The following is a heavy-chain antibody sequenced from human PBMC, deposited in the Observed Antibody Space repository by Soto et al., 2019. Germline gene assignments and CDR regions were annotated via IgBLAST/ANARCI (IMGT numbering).Heavy chain of an antibody. CDR3: ATETHDYSNNFDY. CDR2: IIPIFGTA. J-gene: IGHJ4*02. Sequence: GASVKVSCKASGGTFSSYAISWVRQAPGQGLEWMGGIIPIFGTANYAQKFQGRVTITADESTSTAYMELSSLRSEDTAVYYCATETHDYSNNFDYWGQGTLVTVSS. V-gene: IGHV1-69*13. D-gene: IGHD4-4*01. CDR1: GGTFSSYA.